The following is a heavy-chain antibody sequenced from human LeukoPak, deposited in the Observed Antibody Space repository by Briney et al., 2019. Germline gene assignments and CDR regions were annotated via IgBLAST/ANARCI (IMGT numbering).Heavy chain of an antibody. CDR2: INHSGST. CDR3: ARHLSAVTISWFDP. D-gene: IGHD4-17*01. Sequence: SSETLSLTCAVYGGSFSGYYWSWIRQPPGKGLEWIGEINHSGSTNYNPSLKSRVTISVDTSKNQFSLKLSSVTAADTAVYYCARHLSAVTISWFDPWGQGTLVTVSS. V-gene: IGHV4-34*01. J-gene: IGHJ5*02. CDR1: GGSFSGYY.